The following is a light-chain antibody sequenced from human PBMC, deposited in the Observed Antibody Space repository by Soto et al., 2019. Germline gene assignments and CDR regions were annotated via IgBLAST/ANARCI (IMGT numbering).Light chain of an antibody. CDR1: QSVSSN. V-gene: IGKV3-15*01. J-gene: IGKJ2*01. CDR3: QQYNNWPPYT. CDR2: GAS. Sequence: EIVMTQSPATLSVSPGERATLSCRASQSVSSNLAWYQQKPGQAPRLLIYGASTSATGIPARFSGSGYGTEFTLTISRLPSEDFAVYCCQQYNNWPPYTFGQGTKLEIK.